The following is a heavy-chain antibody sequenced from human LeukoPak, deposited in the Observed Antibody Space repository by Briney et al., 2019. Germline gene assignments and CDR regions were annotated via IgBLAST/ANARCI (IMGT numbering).Heavy chain of an antibody. V-gene: IGHV4-4*09. J-gene: IGHJ5*02. D-gene: IGHD1-1*01. CDR2: IYTGGT. CDR3: ATTTRLPWFDP. Sequence: SETLSLSCTVSGASIRIYYWAWIRQPPGRGLEWIGYIYTGGTDYNPSLRGRVNISVDTSKSQFSLRLRSVTAADTAVYYCATTTRLPWFDPWGQGTLVTVSS. CDR1: GASIRIYY.